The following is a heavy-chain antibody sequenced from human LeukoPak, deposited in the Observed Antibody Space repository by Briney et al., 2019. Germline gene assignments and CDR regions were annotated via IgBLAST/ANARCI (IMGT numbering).Heavy chain of an antibody. CDR3: ARDEAYRFGHFDY. Sequence: SVKVSCKASGGTFSSYAISWVRQAPGQGLEWMGGIIPIFGTANYAQKFQGRVTITADESTSTAYMELSSLRSEDTAVYYCARDEAYRFGHFDYWGQGTLVTVSS. D-gene: IGHD3-16*01. J-gene: IGHJ4*02. CDR1: GGTFSSYA. CDR2: IIPIFGTA. V-gene: IGHV1-69*13.